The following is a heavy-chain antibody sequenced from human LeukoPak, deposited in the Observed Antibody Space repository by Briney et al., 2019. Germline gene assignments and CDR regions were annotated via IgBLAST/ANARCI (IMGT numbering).Heavy chain of an antibody. J-gene: IGHJ4*02. CDR1: GFPFSNYG. Sequence: PGGSLRLSCAASGFPFSNYGMSWVRQAPGKGLEWVSAITGSGGTTYDADSLRGRFTISRDNSKNTLFLQINSLRAEDTAVYYCAKDELLWFGELSTLDYWGQGTLVTVSS. D-gene: IGHD3-10*01. CDR3: AKDELLWFGELSTLDY. CDR2: ITGSGGTT. V-gene: IGHV3-23*01.